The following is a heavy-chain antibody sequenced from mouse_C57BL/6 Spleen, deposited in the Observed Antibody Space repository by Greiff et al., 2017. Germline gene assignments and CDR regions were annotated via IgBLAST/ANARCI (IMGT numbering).Heavy chain of an antibody. J-gene: IGHJ4*01. V-gene: IGHV1-82*01. CDR3: ARDYDYDDYYAMGY. D-gene: IGHD2-4*01. CDR2: IYPGDGDT. CDR1: GYAFSSSW. Sequence: VQLQQSGPELVKPGASVKISCKASGYAFSSSWMNWVKQRPGKGLEWIGRIYPGDGDTNYNGKFKGKATLTADKSSSTAYMQLSSLTSEDSAVYFCARDYDYDDYYAMGYWGQGTSVTVSS.